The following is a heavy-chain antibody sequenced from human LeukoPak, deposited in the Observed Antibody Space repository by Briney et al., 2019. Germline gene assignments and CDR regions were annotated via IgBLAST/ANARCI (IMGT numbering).Heavy chain of an antibody. Sequence: GGSLSLSCAASGFTFSTYWMSWVRQAPGKGLEWVANIKEDGSKKYYVDSVKGRFTISRDNAKNSLDLQMNSLRAEDTAVYYCARERSGSFSDNGFDIWGQGTMVTVSS. CDR2: IKEDGSKK. CDR3: ARERSGSFSDNGFDI. J-gene: IGHJ3*02. V-gene: IGHV3-7*01. D-gene: IGHD1-26*01. CDR1: GFTFSTYW.